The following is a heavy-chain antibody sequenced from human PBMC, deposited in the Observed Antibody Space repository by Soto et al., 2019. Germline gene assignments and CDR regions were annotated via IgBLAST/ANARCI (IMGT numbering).Heavy chain of an antibody. CDR2: IRSEVYSYAT. J-gene: IGHJ6*01. Sequence: EVQLVESGGGLVQPGGSLKVSCAASGFTFSDSTIHWVRQASGKGLEWVGRIRSEVYSYATVCAASVKDRFTISRDDSKNTAYLKMNSLKIEDTAVYYCSRCSGSYCIDVWGHVTKVTVSS. CDR1: GFTFSDST. CDR3: SRCSGSYCIDV. V-gene: IGHV3-73*02. D-gene: IGHD3-10*02.